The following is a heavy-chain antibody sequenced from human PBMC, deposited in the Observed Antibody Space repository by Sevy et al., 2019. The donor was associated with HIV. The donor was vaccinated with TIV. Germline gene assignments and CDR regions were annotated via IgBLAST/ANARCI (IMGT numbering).Heavy chain of an antibody. J-gene: IGHJ3*02. D-gene: IGHD5-18*01. CDR3: ASDVDTAMVPDAFDI. Sequence: ASVKVSCKASGYTFTGYYMHWVRQAPGQGLEWMVWINPNSGGTNYAQKFQGRVTMTRDTSISTAYMELSRLRSDDTAVYYCASDVDTAMVPDAFDIWGQGTMVTVSS. V-gene: IGHV1-2*02. CDR2: INPNSGGT. CDR1: GYTFTGYY.